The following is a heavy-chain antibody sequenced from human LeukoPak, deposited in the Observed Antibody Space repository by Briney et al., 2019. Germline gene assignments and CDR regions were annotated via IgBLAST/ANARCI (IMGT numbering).Heavy chain of an antibody. D-gene: IGHD6-19*01. Sequence: GGSLRLSCAASGLTVTSNYMTWVRQAPGKGLEWVSLIYSGGSTYYADSVKGRFIISRDNSKNTLSLQMKSLRAEDTAVYYCARVRSSGWTYHWFDPWGQGTVVTVSS. CDR3: ARVRSSGWTYHWFDP. V-gene: IGHV3-66*01. CDR1: GLTVTSNY. CDR2: IYSGGST. J-gene: IGHJ5*02.